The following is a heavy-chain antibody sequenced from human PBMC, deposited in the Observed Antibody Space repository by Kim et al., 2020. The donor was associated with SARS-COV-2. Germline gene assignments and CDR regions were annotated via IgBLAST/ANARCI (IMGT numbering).Heavy chain of an antibody. D-gene: IGHD1-26*01. J-gene: IGHJ6*02. Sequence: GGSLRLSCAASGFTFSSYAMHWVRQAPGKGLEWVAVISYDGSNKYYADSVKGRFTISRDNSKNTLYLQMNSLRAEDTVVYYCARYISGGSSGYYYYGMDVWGQGTTVTVSS. CDR1: GFTFSSYA. CDR3: ARYISGGSSGYYYYGMDV. CDR2: ISYDGSNK. V-gene: IGHV3-30-3*01.